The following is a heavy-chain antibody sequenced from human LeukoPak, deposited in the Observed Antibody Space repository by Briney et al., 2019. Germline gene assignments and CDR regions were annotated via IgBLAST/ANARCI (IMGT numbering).Heavy chain of an antibody. CDR1: GGTFSSYA. V-gene: IGHV1-69*13. CDR2: IIPIFGTA. J-gene: IGHJ3*02. CDR3: ARGNPYYYDSSGDAFDI. Sequence: ASVKVSCKASGGTFSSYAISWVRQAPGQGLEWMGGIIPIFGTANYAQKFQGRVTITADESTSTAYMEPSSLRSEDTAVYYCARGNPYYYDSSGDAFDIWGQGTMVTVSS. D-gene: IGHD3-22*01.